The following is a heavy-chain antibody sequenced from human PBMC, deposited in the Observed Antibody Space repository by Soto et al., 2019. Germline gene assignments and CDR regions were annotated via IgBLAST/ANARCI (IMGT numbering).Heavy chain of an antibody. J-gene: IGHJ3*02. D-gene: IGHD2-15*01. Sequence: GGSLRLSCAASGFTFSSYSMNWVRQAPGKGLEWVSSISSSSSYIYYADSVKGRFTISRDNAKNSLYLQMNSLRAEDTAVYYCASLVVADDAFDIWGQGTMVTVSS. CDR3: ASLVVADDAFDI. V-gene: IGHV3-21*01. CDR1: GFTFSSYS. CDR2: ISSSSSYI.